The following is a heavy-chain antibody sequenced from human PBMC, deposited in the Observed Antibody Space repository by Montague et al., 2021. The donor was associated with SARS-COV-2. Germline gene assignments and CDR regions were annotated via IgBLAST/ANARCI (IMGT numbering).Heavy chain of an antibody. CDR3: AKQTGAGAIVYWYFDL. D-gene: IGHD6-25*01. J-gene: IGHJ2*01. CDR1: GFAFNNFA. CDR2: IFGSGAGT. V-gene: IGHV3-23*01. Sequence: SLRLSCAASGFAFNNFAMTWVRQPPGKGLEWVSSIFGSGAGTYYADSVQGRFTISRDNSRNTLYLHMNSLRAEDTAKYYCAKQTGAGAIVYWYFDLWGRGTVVSVSS.